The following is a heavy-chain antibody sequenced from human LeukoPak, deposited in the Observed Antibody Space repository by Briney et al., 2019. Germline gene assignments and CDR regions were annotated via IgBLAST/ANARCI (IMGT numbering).Heavy chain of an antibody. CDR1: GGSISSSSYY. CDR2: IYYSGST. Sequence: SETLSLTCTVSGGSISSSSYYWGWIRQPPGKGLEWIGSIYYSGSTYCNPSLKSRATISVDTSKNQFSLKLSSVTAADTAVYYCATHYYDSSGYPVEYFQHWGQGTLVTVSS. V-gene: IGHV4-39*01. CDR3: ATHYYDSSGYPVEYFQH. J-gene: IGHJ1*01. D-gene: IGHD3-22*01.